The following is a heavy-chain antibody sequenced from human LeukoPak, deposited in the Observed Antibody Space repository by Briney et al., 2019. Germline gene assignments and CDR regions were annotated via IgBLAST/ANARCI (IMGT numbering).Heavy chain of an antibody. CDR3: ARPYGGNYGPFDY. CDR1: GYTFTSYW. V-gene: IGHV5-51*01. Sequence: HGESLPISCKVSGYTFTSYWIGWVRQMPGKGLEWMGIIYPDDSDTRYSPSFQGQVTISVDKSISTAYLQWSSLRASDTAMYYCARPYGGNYGPFDYWGQGTLVTVSS. D-gene: IGHD4-23*01. J-gene: IGHJ4*02. CDR2: IYPDDSDT.